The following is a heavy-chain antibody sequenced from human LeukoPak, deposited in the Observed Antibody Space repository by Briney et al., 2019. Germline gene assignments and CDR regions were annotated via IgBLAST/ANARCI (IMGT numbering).Heavy chain of an antibody. CDR3: AREGIAAAGTFRRWFDP. Sequence: ASVKVSCKASGYTFTGYYMHWVRQAPGQGLEWMGWINPNSGGTNYAQKVQGRVTVTRDTYINTAYMELSRLRSDDTAVYYCAREGIAAAGTFRRWFDPWGQGTLVTVSS. V-gene: IGHV1-2*02. CDR1: GYTFTGYY. CDR2: INPNSGGT. D-gene: IGHD6-13*01. J-gene: IGHJ5*02.